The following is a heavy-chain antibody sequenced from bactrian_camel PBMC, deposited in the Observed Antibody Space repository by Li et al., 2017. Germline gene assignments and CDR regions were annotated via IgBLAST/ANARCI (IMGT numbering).Heavy chain of an antibody. J-gene: IGHJ4*01. CDR3: AADPLAKRACNLVRGDYKY. CDR2: ITRDGLAS. Sequence: HVQLVESGGGSVQVGGSLRLSCTVSGYTFSNYAMTWVRQAPGKGLEWVSTITRDGLASYYADSVKGRFTISRDNAKNTVYLQMNSLRPDEDTAMYYCAADPLAKRACNLVRGDYKYWGQGTQVTVS. V-gene: IGHV3S14*01. D-gene: IGHD1*01. CDR1: GYTFSNYA.